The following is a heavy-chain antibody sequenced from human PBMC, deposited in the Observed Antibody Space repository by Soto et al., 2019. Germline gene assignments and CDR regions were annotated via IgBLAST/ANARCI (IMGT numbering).Heavy chain of an antibody. CDR1: GYTFTRYY. V-gene: IGHV1-46*03. CDR2: INPSGGTT. J-gene: IGHJ1*01. Sequence: QVQLVESGAEVKKPGTSVKVSCKASGYTFTRYYMHWVRQAPGQGLEWMGMINPSGGTTSYAQNFQGRVTMTRDTSTSTVYMELSSLRSEDTAVYYRTRTLTPNPAEYFQHWGQGTLVTVS. CDR3: TRTLTPNPAEYFQH.